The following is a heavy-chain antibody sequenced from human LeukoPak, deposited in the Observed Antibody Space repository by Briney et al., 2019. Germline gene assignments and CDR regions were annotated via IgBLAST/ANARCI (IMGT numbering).Heavy chain of an antibody. D-gene: IGHD3-10*01. Sequence: PGGSLRLSCAVSGFTFSSYAMSWVRQAPGKGLEWVSAISGSGGSTYYADSVKGRFTISRDNSKNTLSLQMNSLRGEDTAIYYCARDLYSYGSGSYSLVDWGQGTLVTVSS. CDR2: ISGSGGST. V-gene: IGHV3-23*01. CDR1: GFTFSSYA. CDR3: ARDLYSYGSGSYSLVD. J-gene: IGHJ4*02.